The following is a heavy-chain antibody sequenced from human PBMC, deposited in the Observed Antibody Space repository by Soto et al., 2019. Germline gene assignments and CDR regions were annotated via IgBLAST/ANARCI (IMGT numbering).Heavy chain of an antibody. V-gene: IGHV1-69*13. CDR1: GGTFSSYA. D-gene: IGHD3-16*01. CDR2: IIPIFGTA. CDR3: ARGGRAVFGYYYGMDV. J-gene: IGHJ6*02. Sequence: ASVKVSCKASGGTFSSYAISWVRQAPGQGLEWMGGIIPIFGTANYAQKFQGRVTITVDESTSTAYMELSSLRSEDTAVYYCARGGRAVFGYYYGMDVWGQGTTVTVSS.